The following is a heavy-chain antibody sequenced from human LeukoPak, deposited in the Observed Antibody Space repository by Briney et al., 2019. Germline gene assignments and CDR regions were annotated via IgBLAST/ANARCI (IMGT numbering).Heavy chain of an antibody. J-gene: IGHJ4*02. V-gene: IGHV4-38-2*01. Sequence: SEALSLTCAVSGYSISSGYYWGWIRQPPGKGLEWIGSIYHSGSTYYNPSLKSRVTISVDTSKNQFSLKLSSVTAADTAVYYCARVYYDILTAENYYFDYWGQGTLVTVSS. CDR3: ARVYYDILTAENYYFDY. D-gene: IGHD3-9*01. CDR1: GYSISSGYY. CDR2: IYHSGST.